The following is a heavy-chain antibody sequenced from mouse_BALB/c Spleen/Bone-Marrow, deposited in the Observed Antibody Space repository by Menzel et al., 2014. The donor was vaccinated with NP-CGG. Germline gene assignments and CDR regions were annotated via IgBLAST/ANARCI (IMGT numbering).Heavy chain of an antibody. V-gene: IGHV1-7*01. CDR2: INPSTGDT. Sequence: QVQLQQSGAELAKPGASVKMSCKASGYTFTRYWMHWVKQRPGQGLEWIGYINPSTGDTEYNQKFKDKATLTADMSSSTAYMQLSSLTPEDSAVYYCARGNYEAMDSWGQGTSVTVSS. CDR1: GYTFTRYW. J-gene: IGHJ4*01. D-gene: IGHD2-1*01. CDR3: ARGNYEAMDS.